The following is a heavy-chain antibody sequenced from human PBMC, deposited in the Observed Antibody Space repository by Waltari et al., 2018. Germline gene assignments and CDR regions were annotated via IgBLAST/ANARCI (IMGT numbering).Heavy chain of an antibody. CDR3: AIGGVETSWYWRY. J-gene: IGHJ4*02. V-gene: IGHV3-7*01. CDR2: IKTDGSET. Sequence: EVQVVESGGGLVQRGGSLRLSWAASGYAFSGAWMTWVRQAPGKGLEWVANIKTDGSETYYVDSVKGRFTISRDNTKNSLYLQMSSLRAEDTAVYYCAIGGVETSWYWRYWGQGTLVTVSS. D-gene: IGHD6-13*01. CDR1: GYAFSGAW.